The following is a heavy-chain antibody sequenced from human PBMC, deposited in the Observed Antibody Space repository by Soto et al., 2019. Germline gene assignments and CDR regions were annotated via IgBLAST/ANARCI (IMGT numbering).Heavy chain of an antibody. CDR1: GFPFSDYS. V-gene: IGHV3-48*02. CDR2: ISSTARNTV. J-gene: IGHJ4*02. CDR3: ARRGMTAFDY. D-gene: IGHD3-16*01. Sequence: EVHLVESGGGLVQPGGSLSLSCAASGFPFSDYSMNWVRQAPVKGLEWVSYISSTARNTVYYADSVRGRFTISRDNAKNSLYLQMSGLRDDDTAVYFCARRGMTAFDYWGQGIKVTVSS.